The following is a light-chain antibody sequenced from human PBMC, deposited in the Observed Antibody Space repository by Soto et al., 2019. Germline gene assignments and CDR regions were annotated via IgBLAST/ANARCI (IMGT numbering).Light chain of an antibody. V-gene: IGKV1-5*03. J-gene: IGKJ3*01. CDR3: QQYNSYSRFT. Sequence: DIQMSQSPSTLSASVGDRVTITCRARETISSSLAWYQQKSGKAPNLLIYKASSLASGVPSRFSGSGSGTEFTITISSLQPEDFATYYCQQYNSYSRFTFGPGTKVESK. CDR2: KAS. CDR1: ETISSS.